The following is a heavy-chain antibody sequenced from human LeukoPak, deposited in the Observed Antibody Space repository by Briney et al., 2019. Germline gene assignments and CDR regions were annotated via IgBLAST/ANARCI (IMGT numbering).Heavy chain of an antibody. V-gene: IGHV1-46*01. Sequence: ASVKVSCKASGYTFTSYYMHWVRQAPGQGLEWMGIINPSGGSTSYAQKFQGRVTMTRDTSTSTVYKELSSLRSEDTAVYYCARFNYDPPLGSGPWGQGTLVTVSS. CDR3: ARFNYDPPLGSGP. CDR2: INPSGGST. J-gene: IGHJ5*02. CDR1: GYTFTSYY. D-gene: IGHD3-10*01.